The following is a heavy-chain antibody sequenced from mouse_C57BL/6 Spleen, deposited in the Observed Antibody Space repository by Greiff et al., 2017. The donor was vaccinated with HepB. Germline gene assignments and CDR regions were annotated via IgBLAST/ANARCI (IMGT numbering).Heavy chain of an antibody. V-gene: IGHV1-50*01. CDR1: GYTFTSYW. J-gene: IGHJ2*01. CDR3: ARRTYGPDY. CDR2: IDPSDSYT. Sequence: VQLQQSGAELVKPGASVKLSCKASGYTFTSYWMQWVKQRPGQGLEWIGEIDPSDSYTNYNQKFKGKATLTVDTSSSTAYMQLSSLTSEDSAVYYCARRTYGPDYWGQGTTLTVSS. D-gene: IGHD1-1*01.